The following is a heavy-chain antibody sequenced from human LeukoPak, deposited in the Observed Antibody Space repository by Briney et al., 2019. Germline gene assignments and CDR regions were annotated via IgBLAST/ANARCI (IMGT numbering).Heavy chain of an antibody. D-gene: IGHD6-13*01. CDR2: IYHSGST. V-gene: IGHV4-38-2*02. CDR1: GHSISSGSY. CDR3: ARSIAAAGPKAWAFDI. Sequence: SETLSLTCTVSGHSISSGSYWGWIRQPPGKGLEWIGSIYHSGSTYYNPSLKSRVTISVDTSKNQFSLKLSSVTAADTAVYYCARSIAAAGPKAWAFDIWGQGTMVTVSS. J-gene: IGHJ3*02.